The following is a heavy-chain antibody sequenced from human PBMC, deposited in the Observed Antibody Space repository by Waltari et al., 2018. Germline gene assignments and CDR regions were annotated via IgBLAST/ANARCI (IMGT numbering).Heavy chain of an antibody. V-gene: IGHV1-2*02. CDR2: VIPSSGGT. D-gene: IGHD2-2*01. CDR1: GSTFSVFY. CDR3: ARGVLPAALDY. J-gene: IGHJ4*02. Sequence: QVQLVQSGAELKKPGASLTVSCKASGSTFSVFYIHWVRQAPGQGLEWMGWVIPSSGGTNYAQKFQGRVTMTRDTSITTAYMELTGLRSDDTAVYYCARGVLPAALDYWGQGTLVTVSS.